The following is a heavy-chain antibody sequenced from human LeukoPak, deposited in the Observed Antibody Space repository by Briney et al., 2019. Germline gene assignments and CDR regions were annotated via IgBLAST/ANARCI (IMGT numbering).Heavy chain of an antibody. J-gene: IGHJ4*02. CDR1: GFTVISNY. Sequence: PGRSLRLSSVASGFTVISNYMTWVRQSPGKGLEWVSVIYSSGNTYYADSVKGRFTISRDNSKNMLYLQMNKLRAEDTAVYYCARDSVEVTDDYWGQGTLVTVSS. V-gene: IGHV3-66*03. D-gene: IGHD2-21*02. CDR3: ARDSVEVTDDY. CDR2: IYSSGNT.